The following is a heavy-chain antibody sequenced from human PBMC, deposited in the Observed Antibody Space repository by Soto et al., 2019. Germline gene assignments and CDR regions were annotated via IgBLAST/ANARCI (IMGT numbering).Heavy chain of an antibody. D-gene: IGHD6-19*01. CDR2: IYHSGST. CDR1: GYSISSGYY. CDR3: ATAPLSSSGWFDAFDI. V-gene: IGHV4-38-2*01. J-gene: IGHJ3*02. Sequence: SETLSLTCAVSGYSISSGYYWGWIRQPPGKGLEWIGSIYHSGSTYYNPSLKSRVTISVDTSKNQFSLKLSSVTAADTAVYYCATAPLSSSGWFDAFDIWGQGTMVTVSS.